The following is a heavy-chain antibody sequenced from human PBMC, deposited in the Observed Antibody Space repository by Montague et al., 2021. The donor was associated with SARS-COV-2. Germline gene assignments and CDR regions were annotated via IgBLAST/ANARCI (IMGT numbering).Heavy chain of an antibody. CDR2: TNYRSKWTS. CDR1: GDSVWSNTAA. Sequence: CAIPGDSVWSNTAAWNWIRQSPSGGLEWLGRTNYRSKWTSDYATSVEGRISIDPDTSKNQFFLHLRSVTPEVTGVYYCVRDTGSAQAGFDAWGQGTLVTVSS. J-gene: IGHJ4*02. D-gene: IGHD4-17*01. CDR3: VRDTGSAQAGFDA. V-gene: IGHV6-1*01.